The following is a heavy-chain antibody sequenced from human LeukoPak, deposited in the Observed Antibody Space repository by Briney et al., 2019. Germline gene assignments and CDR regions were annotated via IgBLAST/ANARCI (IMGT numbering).Heavy chain of an antibody. CDR2: ISAYNGNT. V-gene: IGHV1-18*01. J-gene: IGHJ3*02. Sequence: ASVKVSCKASGYTFTSYGISWVRQAPGQGLEWMGWISAYNGNTNYAQKLQGRVTMTTDTSTSTAYMELRSLRSDDTAVYYCARPDTAMVSSAAFDIWGQGTMVTVSS. CDR1: GYTFTSYG. D-gene: IGHD5-18*01. CDR3: ARPDTAMVSSAAFDI.